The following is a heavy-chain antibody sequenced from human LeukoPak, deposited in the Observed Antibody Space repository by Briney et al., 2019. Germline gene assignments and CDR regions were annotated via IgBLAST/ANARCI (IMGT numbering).Heavy chain of an antibody. J-gene: IGHJ4*02. CDR2: IYNSGST. Sequence: SETLSLTCTVSGGSISSYYWSWIRQPPGKGLEWIGYIYNSGSTNYNPPLKSRVTISVDTSKNQFTLKLSSVTAADTAVYYCARHQYGSGWYLFDYWGQGTLVIVSS. D-gene: IGHD6-19*01. V-gene: IGHV4-59*01. CDR1: GGSISSYY. CDR3: ARHQYGSGWYLFDY.